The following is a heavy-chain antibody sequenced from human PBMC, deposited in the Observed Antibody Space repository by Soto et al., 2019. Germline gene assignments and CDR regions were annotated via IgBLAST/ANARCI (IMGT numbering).Heavy chain of an antibody. D-gene: IGHD2-21*02. Sequence: GGSLRLSCAASGFTVSSSYMSWVRQAPGKGLEWVSVIYSGGTTYYADSVKGRFTISRDNSKNKLYLQMNSLRAEDTAVYYCARDTKGLLSGDYWGQGTLVTVSS. CDR2: IYSGGTT. CDR3: ARDTKGLLSGDY. CDR1: GFTVSSSY. V-gene: IGHV3-53*01. J-gene: IGHJ4*02.